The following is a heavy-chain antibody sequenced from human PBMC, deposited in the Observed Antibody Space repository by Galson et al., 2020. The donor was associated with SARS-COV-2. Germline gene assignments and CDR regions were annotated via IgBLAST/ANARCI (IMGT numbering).Heavy chain of an antibody. D-gene: IGHD2-2*01. CDR3: LKNVVPSATRGYYGLDV. J-gene: IGHJ6*02. CDR2: ISSNGGHT. V-gene: IGHV3-64D*08. CDR1: GFTFSTSP. Sequence: TGGSMRLSCSASGFTFSTSPMHWVRHAPGKGLEYVSAISSNGGHTNHANSVKGRFTISRDNSKNTLYLQLSTLRTEDTAVYYCLKNVVPSATRGYYGLDVWGQGTSVTVSS.